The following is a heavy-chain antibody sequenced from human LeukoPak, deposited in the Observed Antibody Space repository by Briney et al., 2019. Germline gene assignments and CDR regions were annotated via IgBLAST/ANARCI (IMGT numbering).Heavy chain of an antibody. CDR2: IESDGTST. CDR1: GFTFTTSW. CDR3: ARDQYSSTWYRGAFDV. D-gene: IGHD6-13*01. J-gene: IGHJ3*01. Sequence: SGGSLRLSCAASGFTFTTSWMHWFRQAPGKGRVWVSRIESDGTSTTYADSVKGRFTISRDNAKNTLYLQMNSLRAEDTAVYYCARDQYSSTWYRGAFDVWGQGTMVSVSS. V-gene: IGHV3-74*01.